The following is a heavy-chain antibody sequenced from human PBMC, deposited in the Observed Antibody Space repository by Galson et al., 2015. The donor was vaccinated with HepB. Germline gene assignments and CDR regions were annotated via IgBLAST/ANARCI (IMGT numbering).Heavy chain of an antibody. V-gene: IGHV3-21*01. J-gene: IGHJ3*02. CDR2: ISSSSSYI. Sequence: SLRLSCAASGFTFSSYSMNWVRQAPGKGLEWVSSISSSSSYIYYADSVKGRFTISRDNSKNTLYLQMNSLRAEDTAVYYCAREFGGSDAFDIWGQGTMVTISS. CDR1: GFTFSSYS. CDR3: AREFGGSDAFDI. D-gene: IGHD3-10*01.